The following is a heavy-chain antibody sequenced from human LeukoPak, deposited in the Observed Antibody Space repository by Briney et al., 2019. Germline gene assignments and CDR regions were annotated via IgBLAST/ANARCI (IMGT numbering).Heavy chain of an antibody. D-gene: IGHD2-2*01. CDR1: GGSISSSSYY. CDR3: ARFVVVPAAIDY. V-gene: IGHV4-39*01. Sequence: PSETLSLTCTVSGGSISSSSYYWGWIRQPPGKGLEGIVSIYYSGSNYYNPSLKSRVSISVDTSKNQFSLKLSSVTAADTAVYYCARFVVVPAAIDYWGQGTLVTVSS. J-gene: IGHJ4*02. CDR2: IYYSGSN.